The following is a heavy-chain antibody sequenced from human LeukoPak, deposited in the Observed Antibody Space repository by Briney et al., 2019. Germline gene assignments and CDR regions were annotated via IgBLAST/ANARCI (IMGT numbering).Heavy chain of an antibody. V-gene: IGHV4-34*01. CDR1: GGSFSGYY. CDR2: INHSGST. D-gene: IGHD4-23*01. J-gene: IGHJ4*02. CDR3: AGDYGSNNS. Sequence: SETLSLTCAVYGGSFSGYYWSWIRQPPGKGLEWIGEINHSGSTNYNPSLKSRVTMSLDTSKNQFSLKVRSVTAADTAVYYCAGDYGSNNSWGQGTLVTVSS.